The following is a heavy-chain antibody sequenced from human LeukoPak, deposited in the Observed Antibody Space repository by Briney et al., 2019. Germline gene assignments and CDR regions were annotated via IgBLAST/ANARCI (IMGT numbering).Heavy chain of an antibody. J-gene: IGHJ6*03. Sequence: SETLSLTCSVSGYSISSAYYWGWIRQPPGKGLEWIATIHYSGSTYYNPSLKSRVTISVDTSKNQFSLKLSSVTAADTAVYYCAGGKQQLAPYYYYYMDVWGKGTTVTISS. D-gene: IGHD6-13*01. CDR2: IHYSGST. V-gene: IGHV4-38-2*02. CDR3: AGGKQQLAPYYYYYMDV. CDR1: GYSISSAYY.